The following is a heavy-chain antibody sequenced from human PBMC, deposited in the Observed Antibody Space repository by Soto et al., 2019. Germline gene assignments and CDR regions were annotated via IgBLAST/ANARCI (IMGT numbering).Heavy chain of an antibody. Sequence: QVQLVESGGGVVQPGRSLRLSCAASVFTFSSYAMHWVRQAPGKGLEWVAVISYDGSNKYYADSVKGRFTISRDNSKNTLYLQMNSLRAEDTAVYYCARISWDYWGQGTLFTVSS. J-gene: IGHJ4*02. CDR3: ARISWDY. CDR1: VFTFSSYA. CDR2: ISYDGSNK. V-gene: IGHV3-30-3*01.